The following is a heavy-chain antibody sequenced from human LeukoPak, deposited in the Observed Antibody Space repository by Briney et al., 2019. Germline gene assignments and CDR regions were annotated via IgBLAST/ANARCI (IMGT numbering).Heavy chain of an antibody. CDR3: ARDLVTDSSGPFDY. D-gene: IGHD3-22*01. V-gene: IGHV4-4*07. J-gene: IGHJ4*02. CDR2: IYTSGST. CDR1: GGSISSYY. Sequence: SETLSLTCTVSGGSISSYYWSWIRQPAGEGLEWIGRIYTSGSTNYNPSLKSRVTMSVDTSKNQFSLKLSSVTAADTAVYYCARDLVTDSSGPFDYWGQGTLVTVSS.